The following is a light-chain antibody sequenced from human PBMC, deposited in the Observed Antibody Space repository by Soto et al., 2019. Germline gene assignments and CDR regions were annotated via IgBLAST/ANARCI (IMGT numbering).Light chain of an antibody. CDR1: QGISNY. CDR3: QKYNSAPWT. J-gene: IGKJ1*01. CDR2: AAS. Sequence: DIQMTQSPSSLSASVGDRVTITCRASQGISNYLAWYQQKPGKVPMLLIDAASTVQSGVPSRFRGSGSGTDFTLTISSLQPEDVATYYCQKYNSAPWTFGQGTKVDI. V-gene: IGKV1-27*01.